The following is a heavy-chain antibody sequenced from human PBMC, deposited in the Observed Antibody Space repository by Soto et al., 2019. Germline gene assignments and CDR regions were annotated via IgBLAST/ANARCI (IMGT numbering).Heavy chain of an antibody. CDR3: ARMGDVPYYYYGMDV. D-gene: IGHD3-16*01. V-gene: IGHV1-18*01. J-gene: IGHJ6*02. CDR1: GYTFTRSG. CDR2: INGYNGNT. Sequence: QVQLVQSGAEVKKPGASVKVSCKASGYTFTRSGISWVRQAPGQGLEWMGWINGYNGNTNYAQKFQGRITMTTDTPTSTAYMELRSLRSDDKAVYYCARMGDVPYYYYGMDVWGQGTTVIVSS.